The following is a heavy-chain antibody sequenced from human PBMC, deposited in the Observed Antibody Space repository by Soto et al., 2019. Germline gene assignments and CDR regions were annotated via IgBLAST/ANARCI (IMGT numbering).Heavy chain of an antibody. V-gene: IGHV3-21*01. CDR3: ARDSKADTAMDV. CDR1: GFTFSSYS. D-gene: IGHD5-18*01. Sequence: GGSLRLDGAASGFTFSSYSMNWVRQAPGKGLEWVSSISSSSSYIYYADSVKGRFTISRDNAKNSLYLQMNSLRAEDTAVYYCARDSKADTAMDVWGQGTTVTVSS. CDR2: ISSSSSYI. J-gene: IGHJ6*02.